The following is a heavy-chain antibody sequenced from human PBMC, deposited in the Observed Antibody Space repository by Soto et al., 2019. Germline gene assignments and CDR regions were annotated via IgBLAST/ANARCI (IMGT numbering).Heavy chain of an antibody. CDR2: IKGDASTT. D-gene: IGHD3-10*01. Sequence: GGSLRLSCAASGFTFSTSWMHWVRQAAGKGLVWVSRIKGDASTTNYADSVKGRFTISRDNAKNTLYLQMDSLTVEDTAVYYCARGPTGWFGYDYWGQGTLVTVSS. CDR1: GFTFSTSW. CDR3: ARGPTGWFGYDY. V-gene: IGHV3-74*01. J-gene: IGHJ4*02.